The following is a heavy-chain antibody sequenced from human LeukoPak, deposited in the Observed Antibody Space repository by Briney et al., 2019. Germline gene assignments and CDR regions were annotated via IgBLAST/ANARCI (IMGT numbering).Heavy chain of an antibody. J-gene: IGHJ4*02. Sequence: SETLSLTCTVSGGSISSGDYYWSWIRQPPGKGLEWIGYIYYSGSTNYNPSLKSRVTISVDTSKNQFSLKLSSVTAADTAVYYCASSAIAVSTSYFDYWGQGTLVTVSS. D-gene: IGHD2-15*01. CDR3: ASSAIAVSTSYFDY. CDR2: IYYSGST. V-gene: IGHV4-30-4*01. CDR1: GGSISSGDYY.